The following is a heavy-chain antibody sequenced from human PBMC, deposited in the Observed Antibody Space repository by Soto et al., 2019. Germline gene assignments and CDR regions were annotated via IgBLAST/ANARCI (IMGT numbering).Heavy chain of an antibody. CDR3: ERGNNGMDV. V-gene: IGHV3-74*01. Sequence: EVQLVESGGGLVQPGGSLRLSCAASGFTFSNYWMHWVRQAPGKGLVWVSRIKSDGSSTNYADSVKGRFTSSRNNAKKTLYLQLNSLRVEDTAVYYGERGNNGMDVWGQGTTVTVSS. J-gene: IGHJ6*02. CDR2: IKSDGSST. CDR1: GFTFSNYW.